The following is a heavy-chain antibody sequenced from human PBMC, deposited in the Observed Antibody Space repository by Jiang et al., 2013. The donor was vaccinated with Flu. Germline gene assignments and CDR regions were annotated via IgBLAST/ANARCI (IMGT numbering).Heavy chain of an antibody. V-gene: IGHV2-70*04. D-gene: IGHD5-24*01. CDR2: IDWDDDK. CDR1: GFSLSTSGMR. CDR3: ARIQLGDGYSDAFDI. J-gene: IGHJ3*02. Sequence: KPTQTLTLTCTFSGFSLSTSGMRVSWIRQPPGKALEWLARIDWDDDKFYSTSLKTRLTISKDTSKNQVVLTMTNMDPVDTATYYCARIQLGDGYSDAFDIWGQGTMVTVSS.